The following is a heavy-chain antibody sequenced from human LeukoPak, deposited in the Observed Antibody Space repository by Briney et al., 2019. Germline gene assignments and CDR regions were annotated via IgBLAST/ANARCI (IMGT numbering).Heavy chain of an antibody. CDR2: ISGSGGST. Sequence: PGGSLRLSCAASGFTFSSYAMSWVRQAPGKGLEWVSVISGSGGSTHYADSVKGRFTISRDNSKNTLYLQMNSLRAEDTAVYYCAVASSSTWCRFDYWGQGTLVTVSS. CDR1: GFTFSSYA. CDR3: AVASSSTWCRFDY. D-gene: IGHD6-13*01. V-gene: IGHV3-23*01. J-gene: IGHJ4*02.